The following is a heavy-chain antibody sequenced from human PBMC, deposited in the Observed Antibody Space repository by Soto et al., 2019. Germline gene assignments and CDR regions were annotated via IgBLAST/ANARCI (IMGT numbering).Heavy chain of an antibody. CDR1: GGSFSGYY. J-gene: IGHJ4*02. CDR3: ARDKITGLFDY. Sequence: PXXTLSLPCAVYGGSFSGYYWPWIRQPPGTGLEWIGEINHSGSTNYNPSLKSRVTISVDTSKNQFSLKLTHVTAADTAVYYCARDKITGLFDYWGQGTLVTVSS. CDR2: INHSGST. V-gene: IGHV4-34*01. D-gene: IGHD2-8*02.